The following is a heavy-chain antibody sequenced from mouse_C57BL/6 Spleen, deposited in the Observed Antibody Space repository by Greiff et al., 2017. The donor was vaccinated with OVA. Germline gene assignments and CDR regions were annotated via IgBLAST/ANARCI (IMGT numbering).Heavy chain of an antibody. CDR1: GYTFTEYT. CDR2: FYPGSGSI. D-gene: IGHD1-1*01. CDR3: ARHTPYYGSSYWYFDV. J-gene: IGHJ1*03. Sequence: QVQLKESGAELVKPGASVKLSCKASGYTFTEYTIHWVKQRSGQGLEWIGWFYPGSGSIKYNEKFKDKATLTADKSSSTVYMELSRLTSEDSAVYFCARHTPYYGSSYWYFDVWGTGTTVTVSS. V-gene: IGHV1-62-2*01.